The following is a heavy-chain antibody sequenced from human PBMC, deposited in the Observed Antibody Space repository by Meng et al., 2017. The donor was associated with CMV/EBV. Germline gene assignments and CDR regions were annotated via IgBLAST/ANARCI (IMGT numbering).Heavy chain of an antibody. Sequence: GESLKISCAASGFTFSSYWMSWVRQAPGKGLEWVANIKQDGSEKYYVDSVKGRFTISRDNAKNSLYLQMNSLRAEDTAVYYCARLFTDAFEIWGQGTMVTVSS. CDR3: ARLFTDAFEI. CDR1: GFTFSSYW. CDR2: IKQDGSEK. V-gene: IGHV3-7*01. J-gene: IGHJ3*02. D-gene: IGHD3-10*01.